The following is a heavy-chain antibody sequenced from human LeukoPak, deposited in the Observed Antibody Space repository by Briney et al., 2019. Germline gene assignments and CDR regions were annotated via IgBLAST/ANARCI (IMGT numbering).Heavy chain of an antibody. Sequence: PGGSLRLSCAASGFTFSSYGMPWVRQAPGKGLEWVSVIYSGGSTYYADSVKGRSTISRDNSKNTLYLQMNSLRAEDTAVYYCARVEGYRGPFDYWGQGTLVTVSS. CDR1: GFTFSSYG. J-gene: IGHJ4*02. CDR3: ARVEGYRGPFDY. D-gene: IGHD1-1*01. V-gene: IGHV3-NL1*01. CDR2: IYSGGST.